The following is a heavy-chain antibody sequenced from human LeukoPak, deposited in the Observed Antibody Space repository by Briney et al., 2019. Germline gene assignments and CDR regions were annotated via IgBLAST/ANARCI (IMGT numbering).Heavy chain of an antibody. Sequence: GGSLRLSRAGSGFTFRNYAMSWVRQAPGKGLEWVSSISRSGESTFYADSVRGRFTISRDNSKNTVSLQMESLRAEDTALYYCAKDYAVGSIDYWGQGTLVTVSS. V-gene: IGHV3-23*01. CDR1: GFTFRNYA. J-gene: IGHJ4*02. CDR3: AKDYAVGSIDY. D-gene: IGHD3-16*01. CDR2: ISRSGEST.